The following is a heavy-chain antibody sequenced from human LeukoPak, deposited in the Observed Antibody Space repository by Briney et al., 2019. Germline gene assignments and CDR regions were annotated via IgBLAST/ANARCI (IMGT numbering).Heavy chain of an antibody. D-gene: IGHD3-3*01. J-gene: IGHJ3*02. Sequence: SVKVSCKASGGTFSSYAISWVRQAPGQGLEWMGGIIPIFGTANYAQMFQGRVTITTDESTSTAYMELSSLRSEDTAVYYCAAPNVLRFLEWQMGAFDIWGQGTMVTVSS. CDR3: AAPNVLRFLEWQMGAFDI. CDR2: IIPIFGTA. V-gene: IGHV1-69*05. CDR1: GGTFSSYA.